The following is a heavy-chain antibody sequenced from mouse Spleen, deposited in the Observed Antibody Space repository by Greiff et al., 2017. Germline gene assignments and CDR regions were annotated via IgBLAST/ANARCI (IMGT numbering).Heavy chain of an antibody. J-gene: IGHJ1*03. CDR3: ARRYYGSSSHWYFDV. V-gene: IGHV1-19*01. D-gene: IGHD1-1*01. Sequence: VQLKQSGPVLVKPGASVKMSCKASGYTFTDYYMNWVKQSHGKSLEWIGVINPYNGGTSYNQKFKGKATLTVDKSSSTAYMELNSLTSEDSAVYYCARRYYGSSSHWYFDVWGTGTTVTVSS. CDR2: INPYNGGT. CDR1: GYTFTDYY.